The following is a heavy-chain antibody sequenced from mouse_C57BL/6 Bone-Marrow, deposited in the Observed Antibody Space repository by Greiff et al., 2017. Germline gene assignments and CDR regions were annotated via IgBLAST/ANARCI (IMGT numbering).Heavy chain of an antibody. CDR1: GFNITDYY. D-gene: IGHD1-1*01. V-gene: IGHV14-2*01. Sequence: VQLQQPGAELVKPGASVKLSCTASGFNITDYYMNWVKQRTEQGLEWIGRIDPEDGETKYAPKFQGKATITADTSSNTAFLQLSSLTSEDPAFYYFLSPSYDLGSWGRGTSVTVYS. CDR2: IDPEDGET. CDR3: LSPSYDLGS. J-gene: IGHJ4*01.